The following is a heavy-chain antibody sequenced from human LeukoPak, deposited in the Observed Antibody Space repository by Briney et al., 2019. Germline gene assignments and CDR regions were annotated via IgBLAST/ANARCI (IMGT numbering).Heavy chain of an antibody. Sequence: GGSLRLSCAASGFTFSSYSMNWVRQAPGKGLEWVSYISSSSSTIYYADSVKGRFTISRDNAKNSLYLQMNSLQSDDTAMYYCAKDYWDFGVVQAPLFDPWSEGTLVTVSS. D-gene: IGHD3-3*01. CDR2: ISSSSSTI. V-gene: IGHV3-48*01. CDR1: GFTFSSYS. CDR3: AKDYWDFGVVQAPLFDP. J-gene: IGHJ5*01.